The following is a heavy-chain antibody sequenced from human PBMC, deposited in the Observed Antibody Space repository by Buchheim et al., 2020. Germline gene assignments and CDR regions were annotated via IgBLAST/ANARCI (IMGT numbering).Heavy chain of an antibody. Sequence: EVQVVESGGDLVQPGGSLRLSCAASGFTVSSTYMSWIRQAPGKGLEWVSLIYSGGTTYYADSVKGRFTISSDQSKNPVYLLMNSLRVEDTAVYYCARGSTSGWFEVDHWGQGTL. J-gene: IGHJ4*02. D-gene: IGHD6-19*01. CDR2: IYSGGTT. CDR3: ARGSTSGWFEVDH. CDR1: GFTVSSTY. V-gene: IGHV3-66*01.